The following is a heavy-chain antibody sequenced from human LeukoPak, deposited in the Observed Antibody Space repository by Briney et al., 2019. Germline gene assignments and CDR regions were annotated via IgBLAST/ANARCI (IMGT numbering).Heavy chain of an antibody. Sequence: GGSLRLSCAASGFTFSSYSMNWVRQAPGKGLEWVSSISSSSSYIYYADSVKGRFTISRDNAKNSLYLQMNGLRAEDTAVYYCAKSFHQRLQYLDYWGQGTLVTVSS. CDR2: ISSSSSYI. CDR1: GFTFSSYS. CDR3: AKSFHQRLQYLDY. D-gene: IGHD4-11*01. V-gene: IGHV3-21*01. J-gene: IGHJ4*02.